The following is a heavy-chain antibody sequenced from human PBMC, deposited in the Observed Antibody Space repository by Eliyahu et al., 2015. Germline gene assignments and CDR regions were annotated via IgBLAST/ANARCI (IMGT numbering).Heavy chain of an antibody. CDR1: GGTFNNYA. CDR2: IIPITGKS. V-gene: IGHV1-69*01. D-gene: IGHD5-12*01. Sequence: QVQLVQSGAEVKKPGSSVXVSCKASGGTFNNYAISWVRQAPGRGLEWMAGIIPITGKSKNAQDFRGRLTITADESTATVYMELRSLRFEDTAVYYCARDRGHSGYNPTSWFDQWGQGTLVTVSS. CDR3: ARDRGHSGYNPTSWFDQ. J-gene: IGHJ5*02.